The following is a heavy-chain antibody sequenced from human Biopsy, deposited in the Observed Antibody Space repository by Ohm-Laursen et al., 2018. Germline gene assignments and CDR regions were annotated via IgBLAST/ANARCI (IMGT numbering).Heavy chain of an antibody. D-gene: IGHD4-17*01. Sequence: SLRLSCTASGVTLSGYAMNWVRQAPGKGLEWVSSITGGGNYMNYADSVRGRFTISRDNSKNSVYLVMSSLRAEDTAVYFCATAAYAPPYFDLWGRGTVVTVSS. CDR2: ITGGGNYM. J-gene: IGHJ4*02. CDR3: ATAAYAPPYFDL. V-gene: IGHV3-21*06. CDR1: GVTLSGYA.